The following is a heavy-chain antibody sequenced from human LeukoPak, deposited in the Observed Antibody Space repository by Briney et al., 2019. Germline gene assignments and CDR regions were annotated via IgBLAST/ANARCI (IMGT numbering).Heavy chain of an antibody. J-gene: IGHJ6*03. CDR2: IKQDGSEK. Sequence: GGSLRLSCAASGFTFSSYWMSWVRQAPGKGLEWVANIKQDGSEKYYVDSVKGRFTISRDNAKNSLYLQMNSLRAEDTAVYYCAKVKGSIAARVDYMDVWGKGTTVTVSS. V-gene: IGHV3-7*01. D-gene: IGHD6-6*01. CDR1: GFTFSSYW. CDR3: AKVKGSIAARVDYMDV.